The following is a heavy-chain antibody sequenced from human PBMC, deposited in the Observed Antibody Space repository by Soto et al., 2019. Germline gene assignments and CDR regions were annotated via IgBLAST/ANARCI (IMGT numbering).Heavy chain of an antibody. V-gene: IGHV3-23*01. CDR1: GFTFSNYA. CDR2: ISSSGGST. D-gene: IGHD3-3*01. Sequence: GGSLRLSCAASGFTFSNYAMTWVRQAPGKGLEWVSGISSSGGSTYYADSVKGRFTISRDNSKNTLFLQVNSLRAEDTAVYYCAKSRDFWSTSPFDYWGQGTLVTVSS. CDR3: AKSRDFWSTSPFDY. J-gene: IGHJ4*02.